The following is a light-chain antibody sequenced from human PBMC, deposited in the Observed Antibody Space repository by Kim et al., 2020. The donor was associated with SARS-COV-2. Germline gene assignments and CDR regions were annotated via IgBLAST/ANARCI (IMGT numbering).Light chain of an antibody. V-gene: IGLV2-8*01. J-gene: IGLJ2*01. CDR1: SSDVGGYNY. CDR3: SSYAGTNNLL. CDR2: EVT. Sequence: GQSVTSPCPGTSSDVGGYNYVSWYQQHPGKAPELMIYEVTKRPSGVPDRFSGSKSGNTASLTVSGLQADDEANYYCSSYAGTNNLLFGGGTQLTVL.